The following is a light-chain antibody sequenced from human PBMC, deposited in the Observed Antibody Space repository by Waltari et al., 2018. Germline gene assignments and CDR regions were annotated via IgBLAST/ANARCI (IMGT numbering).Light chain of an antibody. V-gene: IGKV3-20*01. J-gene: IGKJ2*01. CDR1: QSVSSNY. CDR2: GAS. Sequence: EIVLTQSPGTLSLSPGERATLSCRASQSVSSNYFAWYQQKPGQAPRLRIRGASSRAIGIPDRFSGSGSGTDFTLTISRLEPEDFAVYYCQYYGSSPGTFGQGTKLEI. CDR3: QYYGSSPGT.